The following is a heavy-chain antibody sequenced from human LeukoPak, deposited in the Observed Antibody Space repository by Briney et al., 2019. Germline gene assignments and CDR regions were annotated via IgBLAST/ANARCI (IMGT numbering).Heavy chain of an antibody. V-gene: IGHV1-69*04. CDR2: IIPILGVA. CDR1: GGTFSSYA. CDR3: ARVSRWYYDSSGYSY. J-gene: IGHJ4*02. Sequence: SVNVSCKASGGTFSSYAISWVRQAPGQGLEWMGRIIPILGVANYAQKFQGRVTITADKSTSTAYMELSSLRSDDTAVYYCARVSRWYYDSSGYSYWGQGTLVTVSS. D-gene: IGHD3-22*01.